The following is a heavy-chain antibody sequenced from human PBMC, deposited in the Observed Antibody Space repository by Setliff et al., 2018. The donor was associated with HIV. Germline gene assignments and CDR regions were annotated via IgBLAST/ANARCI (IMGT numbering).Heavy chain of an antibody. Sequence: GGSLRLSCTASGFTFGDYAMSWVRQAPGKGLEWVSYISMSSHTSVIYSDSVKGRFTISRDNARNSFYLQMNSLRVDDTALYYCARVQGVAGTGYFDYWGQRTLVTVSS. J-gene: IGHJ4*02. CDR2: ISMSSHTSV. CDR3: ARVQGVAGTGYFDY. V-gene: IGHV3-11*05. D-gene: IGHD6-19*01. CDR1: GFTFGDYA.